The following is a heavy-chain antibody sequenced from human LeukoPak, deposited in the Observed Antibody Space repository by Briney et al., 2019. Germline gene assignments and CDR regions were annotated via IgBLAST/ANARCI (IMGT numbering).Heavy chain of an antibody. J-gene: IGHJ6*02. CDR1: GFTVSSNY. CDR3: ARIAGSLGGMDV. Sequence: GGSLRLSCAASGFTVSSNYMSWVRQAPGKGLEWVSVIYSGGSTYYADSVEGRFTISRDNSKNTLYLQMNSLRAEDTAVYYCARIAGSLGGMDVWGQGTTVTVSS. V-gene: IGHV3-53*01. CDR2: IYSGGST. D-gene: IGHD6-13*01.